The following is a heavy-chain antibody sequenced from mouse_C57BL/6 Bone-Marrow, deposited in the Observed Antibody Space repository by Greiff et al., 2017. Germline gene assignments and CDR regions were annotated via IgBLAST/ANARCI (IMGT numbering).Heavy chain of an antibody. CDR1: GFTFSDYG. V-gene: IGHV5-15*01. D-gene: IGHD6-1*01. J-gene: IGHJ4*01. CDR3: GRRGLLAMDY. Sequence: EVKVVESGGGLVQPGGSLKLSCAASGFTFSDYGMAWVRQAPRKGPEWVAFISNLAYSIYYADTVTGRFTISRENAKNTLYLEMSSLRSEDTAMYYCGRRGLLAMDYWGQGTSVTVSS. CDR2: ISNLAYSI.